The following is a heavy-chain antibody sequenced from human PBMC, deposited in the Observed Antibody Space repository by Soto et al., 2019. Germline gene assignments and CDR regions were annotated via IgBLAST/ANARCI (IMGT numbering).Heavy chain of an antibody. D-gene: IGHD3-3*01. Sequence: QVQLVQSGAEVKKPGASVKVSCKASEYTFTTYYMHWVRQAPGQGLEWMGMINPSGGSTYAQKFQGRVTMARDTSTSTVYMEVRTLRSEDTAVYFCARDSFGVVSDYYGMDVWGQGTTVIVS. CDR1: EYTFTTYY. CDR2: INPSGGST. J-gene: IGHJ6*02. CDR3: ARDSFGVVSDYYGMDV. V-gene: IGHV1-46*01.